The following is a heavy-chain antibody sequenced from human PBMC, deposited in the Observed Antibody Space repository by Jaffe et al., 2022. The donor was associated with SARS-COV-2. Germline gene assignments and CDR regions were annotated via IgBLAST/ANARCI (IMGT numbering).Heavy chain of an antibody. V-gene: IGHV5-10-1*03. CDR2: IDPSDSYT. CDR3: ASLRIIPTYYDILTGYYNYYYYGMDV. J-gene: IGHJ6*02. D-gene: IGHD3-9*01. CDR1: GYSFTSYW. Sequence: EVQLVQSGAEVKKPGESLRISCKGSGYSFTSYWISWVRQMPGKGLEWMGRIDPSDSYTNYSPSFQGHVTISADKSISTAYLQWSSLKASDTAMYYCASLRIIPTYYDILTGYYNYYYYGMDVWGQGTTVTVSS.